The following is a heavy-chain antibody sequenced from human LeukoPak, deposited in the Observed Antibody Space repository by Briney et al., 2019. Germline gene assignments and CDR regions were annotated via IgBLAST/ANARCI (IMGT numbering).Heavy chain of an antibody. D-gene: IGHD3-22*01. V-gene: IGHV6-1*01. Sequence: SQTLSLNCAISGDSVSSNSAAWNWIRQSPSRGLEWLGRTYYRSKWYNDYAVSVKSRITINPDTSKNQFSLQLNSVTPEDTAVYYCARDFAAGYYDSSGYYYYFDYWGQGTLVTVSS. CDR2: TYYRSKWYN. J-gene: IGHJ4*02. CDR3: ARDFAAGYYDSSGYYYYFDY. CDR1: GDSVSSNSAA.